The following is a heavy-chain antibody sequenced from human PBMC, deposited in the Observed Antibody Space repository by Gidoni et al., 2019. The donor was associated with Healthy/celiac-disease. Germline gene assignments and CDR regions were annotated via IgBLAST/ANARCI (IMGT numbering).Heavy chain of an antibody. CDR3: AKDAGSGFPRLYYYGMDV. D-gene: IGHD3-3*01. CDR2: ISWNSGSI. V-gene: IGHV3-9*01. J-gene: IGHJ6*02. CDR1: GFTFDDYA. Sequence: EVQLVESGGGLVQPGRSLRLSCAASGFTFDDYAMHWVRQAPGKGLEWVSGISWNSGSIGYADSVKGRFTISRDNAKNSLYLQMNSLRAEDTALYYCAKDAGSGFPRLYYYGMDVWGQGTTVTVSS.